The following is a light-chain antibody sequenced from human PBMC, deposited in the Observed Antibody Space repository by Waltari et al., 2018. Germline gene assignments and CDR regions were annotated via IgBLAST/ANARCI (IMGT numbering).Light chain of an antibody. Sequence: QSALTPPASVSGSPGQSITISCTATSRDVGGSNLVSWYQQHPNKAPKLIIYEGVKRPLGVSNRFSGSKSGNTASLTISGLQAEDEADYYCCSYAGGSTFVFGTGTEVTVL. V-gene: IGLV2-23*03. CDR3: CSYAGGSTFV. CDR2: EGV. J-gene: IGLJ1*01. CDR1: SRDVGGSNL.